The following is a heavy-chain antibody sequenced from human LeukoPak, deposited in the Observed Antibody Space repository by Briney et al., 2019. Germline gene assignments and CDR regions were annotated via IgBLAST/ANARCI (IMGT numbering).Heavy chain of an antibody. CDR3: ARNPRIQLWLPWYVFDI. CDR1: GGSFSGYY. J-gene: IGHJ3*02. D-gene: IGHD5-18*01. V-gene: IGHV4-34*01. Sequence: SETLSLTCAVYGGSFSGYYWSWIRQPPGKGLEWIGEINHSGSTNYNPSLKSRVTISVDTSKNQFSLKLSSVTAADTAVYYCARNPRIQLWLPWYVFDIWGQGTMVTVSS. CDR2: INHSGST.